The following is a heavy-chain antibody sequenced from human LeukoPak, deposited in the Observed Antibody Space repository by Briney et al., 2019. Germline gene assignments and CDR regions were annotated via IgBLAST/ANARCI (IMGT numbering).Heavy chain of an antibody. Sequence: PSETLSLTCTVSGGSISSGDYYWSWIRQPPGKGLEWIGYIYYSGSTYYNPSLKSRVTISVDTSKNQFSLKLSSVTAADTAVYYCASHPFTYCSSTSCNWFDPWGQGTLVTVSS. J-gene: IGHJ5*02. CDR1: GGSISSGDYY. CDR2: IYYSGST. CDR3: ASHPFTYCSSTSCNWFDP. D-gene: IGHD2-2*01. V-gene: IGHV4-30-4*01.